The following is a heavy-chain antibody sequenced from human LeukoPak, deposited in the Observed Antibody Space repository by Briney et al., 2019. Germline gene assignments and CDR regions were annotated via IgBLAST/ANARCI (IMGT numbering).Heavy chain of an antibody. D-gene: IGHD5-18*01. V-gene: IGHV3-64*01. Sequence: GGSLTLSCAASGFTFSDYAMHWVRQAPGKGLEYVSATSGNGDSSYYANSVKGRFTISRDNSKNTLYLQMGSLRAEDMAVYYCAREGRKYSYGYDYWGQGTLVTVSA. CDR3: AREGRKYSYGYDY. CDR2: TSGNGDSS. CDR1: GFTFSDYA. J-gene: IGHJ4*02.